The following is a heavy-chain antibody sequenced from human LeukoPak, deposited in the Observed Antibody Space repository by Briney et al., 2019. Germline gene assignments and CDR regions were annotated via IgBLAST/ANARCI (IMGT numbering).Heavy chain of an antibody. Sequence: SETLSLTCTVSGGSMSSSSYYWGWIRQPPGKGLEWIGSIYYSGSTNYNPSLKSRGTISVDTSKNQFSLNLPSVTAADTAVYYCARQMTAAGYYYYYGMDVWGQGTTVTVSS. V-gene: IGHV4-39*01. CDR2: IYYSGST. D-gene: IGHD6-13*01. J-gene: IGHJ6*02. CDR3: ARQMTAAGYYYYYGMDV. CDR1: GGSMSSSSYY.